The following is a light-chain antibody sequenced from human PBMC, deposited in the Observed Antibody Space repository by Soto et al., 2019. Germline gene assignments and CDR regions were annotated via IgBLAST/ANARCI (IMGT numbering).Light chain of an antibody. V-gene: IGLV1-51*02. Sequence: QSVLTQPPSVSAAPGQRVTISCSGSSSNIGTTYVSWYQQLPGTFPKLLMYENNKLPSGIPDRFSVSKSASSATLDITGLQTGDESEYYCGEWYDRVSTYVFGTGTKVTV. CDR3: GEWYDRVSTYV. CDR1: SSNIGTTY. J-gene: IGLJ1*01. CDR2: ENN.